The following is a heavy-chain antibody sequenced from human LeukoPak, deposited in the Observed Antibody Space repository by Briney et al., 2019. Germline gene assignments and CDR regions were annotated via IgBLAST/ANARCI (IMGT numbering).Heavy chain of an antibody. CDR1: GGSISGSSYY. V-gene: IGHV4-39*01. CDR3: ARGTTVTTLGS. CDR2: IYYSGST. Sequence: PSETLSLTCTVSGGSISGSSYYWGWIRQPPGKGLEWIGSIYYSGSTYYNPSLKSRVTISVDTSKNQFSLKLSSVTAADTAVYYCARGTTVTTLGSWGQGTLVTVSS. D-gene: IGHD4-17*01. J-gene: IGHJ5*02.